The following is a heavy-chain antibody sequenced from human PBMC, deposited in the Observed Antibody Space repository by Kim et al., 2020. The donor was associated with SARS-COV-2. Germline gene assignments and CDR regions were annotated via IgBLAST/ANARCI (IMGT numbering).Heavy chain of an antibody. J-gene: IGHJ4*02. D-gene: IGHD2-21*02. Sequence: SETLSLTCTVSGGSVSSGSYYWSWIRQPPGKGLEWIGYIYYSGSTNYNASLKSRVTITVDTSKNQFSLKLSSVTAADTPVYYCARVSLCGGDCYSDYWGQGTLVTVSS. CDR3: ARVSLCGGDCYSDY. CDR2: IYYSGST. V-gene: IGHV4-61*01. CDR1: GGSVSSGSYY.